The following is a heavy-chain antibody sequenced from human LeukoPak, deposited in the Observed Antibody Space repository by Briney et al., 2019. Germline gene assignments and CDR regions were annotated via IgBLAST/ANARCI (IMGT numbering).Heavy chain of an antibody. Sequence: SETLSLTCAVSGGSISSGDFPWSCVRQPPGKGLEWIGYIFHTGHTSYNPSLKSRVTISVDMSKNQLSLRLTSVTAADTAEYYCARGFYGARSHFDYWGQGTLVSVSS. CDR1: GGSISSGDFP. V-gene: IGHV4-30-2*01. CDR3: ARGFYGARSHFDY. CDR2: IFHTGHT. J-gene: IGHJ4*02. D-gene: IGHD3-10*01.